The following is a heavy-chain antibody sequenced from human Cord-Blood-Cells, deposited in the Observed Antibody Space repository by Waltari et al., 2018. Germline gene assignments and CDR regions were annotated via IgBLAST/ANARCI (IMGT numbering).Heavy chain of an antibody. Sequence: EVQLVESGVALVQPVGSLRLSCAASGFTFSRYWMSWVGQAPGQGLEWVANIQQDGSEKYYVDSVKGRFTISRDNAKNSLYLQMNSLRAEDTAVYYCARDSRAAEIWSGYYYYYGMDVWGQGTTVTVSS. V-gene: IGHV3-7*01. CDR3: ARDSRAAEIWSGYYYYYGMDV. D-gene: IGHD3-3*01. CDR2: IQQDGSEK. CDR1: GFTFSRYW. J-gene: IGHJ6*02.